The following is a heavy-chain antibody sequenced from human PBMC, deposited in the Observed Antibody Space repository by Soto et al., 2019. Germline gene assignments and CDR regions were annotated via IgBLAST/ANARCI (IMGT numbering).Heavy chain of an antibody. CDR3: ARTKCSGGSCYSWSLDY. Sequence: SETLSLTCTVSGGSITTGGYYWSWIRQLPGKGLEWIGHRYYSESTYYNPSLKSRVSISLDTSKNQFSLKLSFVTAADAAMYYCARTKCSGGSCYSWSLDYWGQGTPVTVSS. D-gene: IGHD2-15*01. CDR2: RYYSEST. V-gene: IGHV4-31*03. CDR1: GGSITTGGYY. J-gene: IGHJ4*02.